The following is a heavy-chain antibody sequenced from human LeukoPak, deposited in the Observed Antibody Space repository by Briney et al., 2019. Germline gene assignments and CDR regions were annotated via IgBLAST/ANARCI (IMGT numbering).Heavy chain of an antibody. V-gene: IGHV3-23*01. Sequence: GGSLRLSCAASGFTFSNYAMNWVRQAPGKGLEWVSVISDSGDSTYYADSVKGRFTISRDNSKNTLYLQMNSLRAEDTAVYYCAKQLVSSGSYYNYWGQGTLVTVYS. CDR1: GFTFSNYA. CDR2: ISDSGDST. J-gene: IGHJ4*02. CDR3: AKQLVSSGSYYNY. D-gene: IGHD3-22*01.